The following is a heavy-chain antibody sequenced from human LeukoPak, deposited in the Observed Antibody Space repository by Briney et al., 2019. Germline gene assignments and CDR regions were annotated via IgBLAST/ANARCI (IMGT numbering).Heavy chain of an antibody. J-gene: IGHJ6*03. CDR2: INPSGGST. CDR3: AGRAIYCSSNIICYDRYYLDV. D-gene: IGHD2-2*01. CDR1: GYTFTSYY. V-gene: IGHV1-46*01. Sequence: ASVKVSCKASGYTFTSYYMHWVRQAPGQGLEWMGIINPSGGSTSYAQKFQGRVTMTRDMSTSTVYMELSSLRSEDTAVYYCAGRAIYCSSNIICYDRYYLDVWGKGTTVTVSS.